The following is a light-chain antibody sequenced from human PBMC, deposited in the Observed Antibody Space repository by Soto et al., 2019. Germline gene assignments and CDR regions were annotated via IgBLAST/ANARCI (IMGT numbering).Light chain of an antibody. Sequence: WRARQNVSSNLLVWYQQHPGQAPRLLIYGASSRATGIPDRFSGTGSGTHFSFIIRRLEPADPAVYYMQHPATLLTTCAEGTKLDIK. CDR3: QHPATLLTT. CDR1: QNVSSNL. J-gene: IGKJ1*01. CDR2: GAS. V-gene: IGKV3-20*01.